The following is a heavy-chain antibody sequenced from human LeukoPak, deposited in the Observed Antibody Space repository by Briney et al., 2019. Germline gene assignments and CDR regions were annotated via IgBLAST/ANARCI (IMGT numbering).Heavy chain of an antibody. Sequence: KPSGTLSLTCGVSGGSITNTNYWTWVRQPPGKGLEWIREVNLQGSTNYNPSLMGRVAIAVDTSENHISLQLTSVTAADTAVYYCAREGGPYRPLDYSGQGTLVTVSS. J-gene: IGHJ4*02. CDR2: VNLQGST. CDR1: GGSITNTNY. CDR3: AREGGPYRPLDY. V-gene: IGHV4-4*02.